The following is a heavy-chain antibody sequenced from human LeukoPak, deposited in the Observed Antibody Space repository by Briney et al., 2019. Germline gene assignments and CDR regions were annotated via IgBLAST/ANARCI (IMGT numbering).Heavy chain of an antibody. CDR3: ATGSSSSFDY. CDR2: ISGSSSDI. CDR1: GFTFSTYR. V-gene: IGHV3-21*01. D-gene: IGHD6-13*01. Sequence: GGSLRLSCAASGFTFSTYRMNWVRQAPGKGLEWVSSISGSSSDIFYGDSVKGRFTISRDNAKNSVYLQMNSLRAEDTAVYYCATGSSSSFDYWGQGTLVTVSA. J-gene: IGHJ4*02.